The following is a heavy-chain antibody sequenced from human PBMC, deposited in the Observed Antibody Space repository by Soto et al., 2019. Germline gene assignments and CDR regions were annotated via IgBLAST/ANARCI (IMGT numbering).Heavy chain of an antibody. D-gene: IGHD3-3*01. CDR3: AKDRAVWSGYYIHYYYGLAV. CDR1: GFTFDDYT. Sequence: GGSLRLSCAASGFTFDDYTMHWVRQAPGKGLEWVSLISWDGGSTYYADSVKGRFTISRDNSKNSLYLQMNSLRTEDTALYYYAKDRAVWSGYYIHYYYGLAVWGQGTTVTVSS. CDR2: ISWDGGST. V-gene: IGHV3-43*01. J-gene: IGHJ6*02.